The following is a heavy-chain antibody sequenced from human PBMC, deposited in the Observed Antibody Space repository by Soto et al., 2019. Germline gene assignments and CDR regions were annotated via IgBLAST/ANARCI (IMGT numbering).Heavy chain of an antibody. Sequence: QVQLQQWGAGLLKPSETLSLTCAVYGGSFSGYYWSWIRQPPGKGLEWIGEINHSGSTNYNPSLKSRVTISVDTSKNQFSLKLSSVTAADTAVYYCARGYYGSGSYYLYYYYGMDVWGQGTTVTVSS. D-gene: IGHD3-10*01. CDR3: ARGYYGSGSYYLYYYYGMDV. J-gene: IGHJ6*02. CDR2: INHSGST. CDR1: GGSFSGYY. V-gene: IGHV4-34*01.